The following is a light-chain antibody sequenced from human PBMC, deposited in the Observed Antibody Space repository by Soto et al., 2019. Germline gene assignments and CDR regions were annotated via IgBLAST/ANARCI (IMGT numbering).Light chain of an antibody. Sequence: QSVLTQPPSVSAAPGQKVTISCSGSSSNIGNNYVSWYQQLPGTAPKLLIYDNNKRPSGIPDRFSGSKSGTSATLGITGLQTGYEADYYCGTWYSSLSAGVFGGGTKLTVL. V-gene: IGLV1-51*01. CDR2: DNN. CDR1: SSNIGNNY. CDR3: GTWYSSLSAGV. J-gene: IGLJ2*01.